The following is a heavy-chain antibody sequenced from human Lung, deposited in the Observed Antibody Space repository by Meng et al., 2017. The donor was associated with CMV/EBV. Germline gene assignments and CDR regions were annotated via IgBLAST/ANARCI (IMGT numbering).Heavy chain of an antibody. CDR3: ARGYCSGGSCPVFDP. D-gene: IGHD2-15*01. V-gene: IGHV1-8*01. CDR1: GYTFTSYD. Sequence: AEVKQPGAVVKVSCKSSGYTFTSYDINWVRQATGQGLEWMGWMNPNSGNTGYAQKFQGRVTMTRNTSISTAYMELSSLRSEDTAVYYCARGYCSGGSCPVFDPWGQGTLVTVSS. J-gene: IGHJ5*02. CDR2: MNPNSGNT.